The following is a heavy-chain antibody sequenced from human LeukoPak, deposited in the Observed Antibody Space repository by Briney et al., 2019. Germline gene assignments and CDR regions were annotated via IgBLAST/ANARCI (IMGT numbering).Heavy chain of an antibody. V-gene: IGHV1-69*04. J-gene: IGHJ6*02. D-gene: IGHD2-15*01. CDR3: ARERLVAARYYYYGMDV. Sequence: TVKVSCKASGGTFSSYAISWVRQAPGQGLEWMGRIIPILGIANYAQKFQGRVTITADKSTSTAYMELSSLRSEDTAVYYCARERLVAARYYYYGMDVWGQGTTVTVSS. CDR1: GGTFSSYA. CDR2: IIPILGIA.